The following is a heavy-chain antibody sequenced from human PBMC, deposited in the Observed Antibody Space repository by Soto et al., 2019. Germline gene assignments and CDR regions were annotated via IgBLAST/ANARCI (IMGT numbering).Heavy chain of an antibody. CDR1: GATLSSYA. CDR3: ARGQFHHVSNYYYALDV. CDR2: FIPMFNRP. Sequence: QVQLGQSGAEVKKPGSSVKVSCKASGATLSSYAISWVRQAPGQGLEWMGGFIPMFNRPHSARKFQGRVTITADESTSTAYRDLSSLRSEDTAVYYCARGQFHHVSNYYYALDVWGQGTTVTVSS. V-gene: IGHV1-69*01. J-gene: IGHJ6*02.